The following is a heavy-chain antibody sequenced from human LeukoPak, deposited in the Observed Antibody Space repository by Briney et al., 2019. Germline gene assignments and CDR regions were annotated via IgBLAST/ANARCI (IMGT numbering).Heavy chain of an antibody. CDR2: INHSGST. CDR1: GGSFSGYY. D-gene: IGHD3-22*01. V-gene: IGHV4-34*01. J-gene: IGHJ4*02. Sequence: SETLSLTCAVYGGSFSGYYWSWIRQPPGKGLEWIGEINHSGSTNYNPSLKSRVTISVDTSKNQFSLKLSSVTAADTAVYYCAREPGYYYDSSGYYLSYFDYWGQGTLVTVSS. CDR3: AREPGYYYDSSGYYLSYFDY.